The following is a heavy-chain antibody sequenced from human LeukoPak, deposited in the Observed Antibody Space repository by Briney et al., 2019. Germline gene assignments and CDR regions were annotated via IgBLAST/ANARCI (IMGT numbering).Heavy chain of an antibody. V-gene: IGHV1-69*04. J-gene: IGHJ6*02. CDR1: GGTFSSYA. Sequence: GASVKVSCKASGGTFSSYAISWVRQAPGQGLEWMGRIIPILGIANCAQKFQGRVTITADKSTSTAYMELSSLRSEDTAVYYCARDRSYYGSGSSMDVWGQGTTVTVSS. D-gene: IGHD3-10*01. CDR3: ARDRSYYGSGSSMDV. CDR2: IIPILGIA.